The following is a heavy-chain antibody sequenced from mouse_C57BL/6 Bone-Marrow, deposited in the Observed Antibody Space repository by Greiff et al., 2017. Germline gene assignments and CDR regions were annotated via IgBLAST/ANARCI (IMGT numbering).Heavy chain of an antibody. Sequence: VQLQQSGAELVRPGASVKLSCTASGFNIKDDYMHWVKQRPEQGLEWIGWIDPENGDTEYASKFQGKATITADTSSNTAYLQLSSLTSEDTAVYYCTTGWLLPLDFAVWGTGTTVTASS. V-gene: IGHV14-4*01. J-gene: IGHJ1*03. CDR2: IDPENGDT. CDR3: TTGWLLPLDFAV. D-gene: IGHD2-3*01. CDR1: GFNIKDDY.